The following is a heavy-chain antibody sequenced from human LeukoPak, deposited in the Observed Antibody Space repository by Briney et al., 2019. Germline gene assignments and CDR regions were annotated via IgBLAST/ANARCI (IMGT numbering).Heavy chain of an antibody. CDR1: GYTFTSYY. Sequence: ASVKVSCKASGYTFTSYYMHWVRQAPGQGLEGMGIINPSGGSTSYAQKFQGRVTMTRDMSTSTVYMELSSLRAEDTAVYYCARDRDTMDAFDIWGQGTMVTVSS. CDR2: INPSGGST. J-gene: IGHJ3*02. V-gene: IGHV1-46*01. D-gene: IGHD3-16*02. CDR3: ARDRDTMDAFDI.